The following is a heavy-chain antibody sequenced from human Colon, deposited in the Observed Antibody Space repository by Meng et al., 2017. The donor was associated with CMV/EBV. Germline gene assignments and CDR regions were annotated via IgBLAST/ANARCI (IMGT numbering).Heavy chain of an antibody. D-gene: IGHD6-13*01. Sequence: QVQLVQSGTEVKKPGGLVKDSCKPSGYTFTANHLHWVRQAPGQGLEWMGWIYPQDGGTYFAQKFQDRVTLTRDTSITTAYMELSGLTSDDTAIYYCVRESWYFDFWGEGTLVTVSS. CDR2: IYPQDGGT. V-gene: IGHV1-2*02. J-gene: IGHJ4*02. CDR3: VRESWYFDF. CDR1: GYTFTANH.